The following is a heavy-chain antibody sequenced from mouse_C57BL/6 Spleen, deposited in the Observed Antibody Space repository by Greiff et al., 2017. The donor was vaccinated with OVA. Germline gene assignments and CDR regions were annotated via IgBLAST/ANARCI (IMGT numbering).Heavy chain of an antibody. CDR3: AREGAAQNFDY. V-gene: IGHV1-80*01. D-gene: IGHD3-2*02. J-gene: IGHJ2*01. Sequence: QVQLQQSGAELVKPGASVKISCKASGYAFSSYWMNWVKQRPGKGLEWIGQIYPGDGDTNYNGKFKGKATLTADKSSSPAYMQLSSLTSEDSAVYFCAREGAAQNFDYWGQGTTLTVSS. CDR2: IYPGDGDT. CDR1: GYAFSSYW.